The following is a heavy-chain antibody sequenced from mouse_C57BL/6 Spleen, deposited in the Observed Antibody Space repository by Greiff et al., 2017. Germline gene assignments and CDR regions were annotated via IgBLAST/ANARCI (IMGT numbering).Heavy chain of an antibody. CDR1: GFTFTDYY. Sequence: EVMLVESGGGLVQPGGSLSLSCAASGFTFTDYYMSWVRQPPGKALEWLGFIRNKANGYTTEYSASVKGRFTISRDNSQSILYLQMNALRAEDSATYYCARYRVGPIYYAMDDWGQGTSVTVSS. CDR2: IRNKANGYTT. D-gene: IGHD4-1*01. V-gene: IGHV7-3*01. J-gene: IGHJ4*01. CDR3: ARYRVGPIYYAMDD.